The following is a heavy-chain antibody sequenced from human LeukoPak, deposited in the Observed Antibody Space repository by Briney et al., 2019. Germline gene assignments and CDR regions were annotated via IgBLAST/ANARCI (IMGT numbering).Heavy chain of an antibody. J-gene: IGHJ3*02. Sequence: GGSLRLSCAGSGFTVSNTWMSWVRQAPGKGLEWVGRIKSKGDGGTTDHAAPVKGRFTISRDDSKNTLNLQMNGRKPEDTAVYYCTTYNSRDAFDIWGQGTMVTVSS. CDR3: TTYNSRDAFDI. D-gene: IGHD2/OR15-2a*01. CDR2: IKSKGDGGTT. V-gene: IGHV3-15*01. CDR1: GFTVSNTW.